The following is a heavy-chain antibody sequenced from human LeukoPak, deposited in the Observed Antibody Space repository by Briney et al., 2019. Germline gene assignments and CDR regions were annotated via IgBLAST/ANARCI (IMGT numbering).Heavy chain of an antibody. Sequence: TETLSLTCAVSGGSISSSNWWSWVRQPPGKGLEWIGEIYHSGSTNYNPSLKSRVTISVDTSKNQFSLKLNSVTAADTAVYYCARLTTPYTSSWSYYSDNWGQGTLVTVSS. D-gene: IGHD6-13*01. CDR3: ARLTTPYTSSWSYYSDN. CDR2: IYHSGST. V-gene: IGHV4-4*02. CDR1: GGSISSSNW. J-gene: IGHJ4*02.